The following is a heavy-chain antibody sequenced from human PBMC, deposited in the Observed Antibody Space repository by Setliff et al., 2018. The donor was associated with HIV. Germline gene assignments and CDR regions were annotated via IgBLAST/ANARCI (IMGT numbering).Heavy chain of an antibody. CDR3: ARDPPIVVVTDTPAYYFDL. CDR1: GFSFSDYY. CDR2: ISGTGSTI. J-gene: IGHJ2*01. D-gene: IGHD2-21*02. Sequence: GGSLRLSCAASGFSFSDYYMAWIRQAPGKGLEWISYISGTGSTIYHADSVKGRFIISRDNVKNSVYLQMNSLRVDDTAVYYCARDPPIVVVTDTPAYYFDLWGRGTLVTVS. V-gene: IGHV3-11*01.